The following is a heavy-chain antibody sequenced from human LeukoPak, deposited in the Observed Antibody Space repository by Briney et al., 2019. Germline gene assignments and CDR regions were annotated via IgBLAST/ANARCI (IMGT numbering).Heavy chain of an antibody. CDR1: GFTFSGSA. D-gene: IGHD3-10*01. V-gene: IGHV3-73*01. CDR2: IRSKANSYAT. CDR3: AKDPRGRGYYGSGSYYIS. Sequence: GGSLRLSCAASGFTFSGSAMHWVRQASGKGLEWVGRIRSKANSYATAYAASVKGRFTISRDDSKNTAYLQMNSLKTEDTTVYYCAKDPRGRGYYGSGSYYISWGQGTLVTVSS. J-gene: IGHJ4*02.